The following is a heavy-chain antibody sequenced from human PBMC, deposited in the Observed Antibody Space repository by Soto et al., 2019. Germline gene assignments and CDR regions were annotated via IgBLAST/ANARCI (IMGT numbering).Heavy chain of an antibody. V-gene: IGHV3-33*01. CDR1: GFTFSNYG. D-gene: IGHD3-10*01. CDR3: ARDLGHFHGSGSYYSP. Sequence: QVQLVESGGGVVQPGRSLRLSCATSGFTFSNYGMHWVRQAPGKGLEWVAVIWYDGSNKYYAESVEGRFTISKDSTKHTLYLKMNSLRAEDTSVYYCARDLGHFHGSGSYYSPWGQGTLVTVSS. CDR2: IWYDGSNK. J-gene: IGHJ5*02.